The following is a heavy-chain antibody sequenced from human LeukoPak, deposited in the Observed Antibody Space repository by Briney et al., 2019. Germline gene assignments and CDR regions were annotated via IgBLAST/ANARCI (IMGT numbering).Heavy chain of an antibody. Sequence: PGGSLRLSCAASGFTFSSYVMSWVRQAPGKGLEWVSVISGSGGSTYYVDSVKGRLTISRDNSKNTLYLQMNSLRAEDTAVYYCAKDNLRFSGGFAYYFDYWGQGTLVTVSS. CDR3: AKDNLRFSGGFAYYFDY. V-gene: IGHV3-23*01. J-gene: IGHJ4*02. CDR1: GFTFSSYV. D-gene: IGHD3-10*01. CDR2: ISGSGGST.